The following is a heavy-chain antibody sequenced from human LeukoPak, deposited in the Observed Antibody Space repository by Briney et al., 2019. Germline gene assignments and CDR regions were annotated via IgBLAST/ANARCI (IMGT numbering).Heavy chain of an antibody. D-gene: IGHD3-10*01. CDR1: GFTFSNYW. J-gene: IGHJ4*02. CDR3: AAPGSRLSGPFDF. Sequence: GGSLRLSCAASGFTFSNYWMHWVRQAPGRRLVWVSRVDSDGSSSTYADSVKGRFTISRDNAKNTLYLQMNSLRAEDTAVYYCAAPGSRLSGPFDFWGQGTLVTVSS. CDR2: VDSDGSSS. V-gene: IGHV3-74*01.